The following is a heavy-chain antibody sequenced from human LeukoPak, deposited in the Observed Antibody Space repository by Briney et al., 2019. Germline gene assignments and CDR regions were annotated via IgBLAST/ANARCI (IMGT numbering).Heavy chain of an antibody. Sequence: SETLSLTCTVSGGSISSSGYYWAWIRQPPGKGLEGIGSIYYSGSTYYNPSLKSRVTISVDTYKTQFSLKLSSVTAEDTAMFYCARAVSGWFYFDYWGQGTLVTVSS. CDR3: ARAVSGWFYFDY. CDR1: GGSISSSGYY. V-gene: IGHV4-39*07. J-gene: IGHJ4*02. CDR2: IYYSGST. D-gene: IGHD6-19*01.